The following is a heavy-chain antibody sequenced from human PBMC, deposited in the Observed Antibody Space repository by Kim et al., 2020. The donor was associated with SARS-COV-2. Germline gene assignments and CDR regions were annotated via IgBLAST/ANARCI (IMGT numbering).Heavy chain of an antibody. J-gene: IGHJ6*02. Sequence: SETLSLTCTVSGGSISSGGYYWSWIRQHPGKGLEWIGYIYYSGSTYYNPSLKSRVAISVDTSQNQFSLKLTSVTAADTAVYYCARDRLAFYGMDVWGQGTTVTVSS. CDR2: IYYSGST. CDR1: GGSISSGGYY. D-gene: IGHD6-25*01. CDR3: ARDRLAFYGMDV. V-gene: IGHV4-31*03.